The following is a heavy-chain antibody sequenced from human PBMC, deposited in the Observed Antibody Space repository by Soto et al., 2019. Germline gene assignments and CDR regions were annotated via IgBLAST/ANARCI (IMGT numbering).Heavy chain of an antibody. V-gene: IGHV1-3*01. D-gene: IGHD3-3*01. Sequence: GASVKVSCKASGYTFTSYAMHWVRQAPGQRLEWMGWINAGNGNTKYSQKFQGRVTITRDTSASTAYMELSSLRSEDTAVYYCARATYYDFWSGYYSLGYWGQGTLVPVSS. CDR2: INAGNGNT. CDR3: ARATYYDFWSGYYSLGY. CDR1: GYTFTSYA. J-gene: IGHJ4*02.